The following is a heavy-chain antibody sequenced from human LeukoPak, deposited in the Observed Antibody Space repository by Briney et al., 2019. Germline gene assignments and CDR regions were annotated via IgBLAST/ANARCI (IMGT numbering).Heavy chain of an antibody. CDR1: GFTFSSYE. CDR3: VRGDRYFFDF. CDR2: IGNTGRTI. Sequence: EGSLRLSCAASGFTFSSYEMNWVRQAPGRSLEWVSYIGNTGRTIYYTDSVKGRFTISRDNAKNSLYLQMNSLRAEDTAIYYCVRGDRYFFDFWGQGTLVTVSS. V-gene: IGHV3-48*03. J-gene: IGHJ4*02.